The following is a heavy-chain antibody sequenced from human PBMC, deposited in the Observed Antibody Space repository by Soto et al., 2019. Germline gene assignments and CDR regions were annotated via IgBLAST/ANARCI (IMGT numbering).Heavy chain of an antibody. CDR2: ILGSGGT. CDR3: AKDRQPDGFWPFDH. CDR1: GFTFHTYA. D-gene: IGHD3-3*01. J-gene: IGHJ4*02. Sequence: EVQLLESGGGLVQPGGSLRLSCAASGFTFHTYAMSWVRQPPGKGLEWISGILGSGGTYYADSVKGRFTISRDNSKNTLYLQMNSLRAEDTAMYYCAKDRQPDGFWPFDHWGQGTLITVSS. V-gene: IGHV3-23*01.